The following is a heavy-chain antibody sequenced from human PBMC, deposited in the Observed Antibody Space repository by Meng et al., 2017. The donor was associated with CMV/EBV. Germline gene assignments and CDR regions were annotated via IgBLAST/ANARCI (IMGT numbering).Heavy chain of an antibody. CDR2: IRYDGSNK. Sequence: GGSLRLSCAASGFTFSSYGMHWVRQAPGKGLEWVAFIRYDGSNKYYADSVKGRFTISRDNSKNTLYLQMNSLRAEDTAVYYCAKDRVDMDYYGSGSYMGIYGMDVWGQGTTVTVSS. CDR1: GFTFSSYG. V-gene: IGHV3-30*02. J-gene: IGHJ6*02. D-gene: IGHD3-10*01. CDR3: AKDRVDMDYYGSGSYMGIYGMDV.